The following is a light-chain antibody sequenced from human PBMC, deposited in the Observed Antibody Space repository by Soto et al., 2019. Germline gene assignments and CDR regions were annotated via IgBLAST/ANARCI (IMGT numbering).Light chain of an antibody. CDR2: EVY. V-gene: IGLV2-8*01. CDR1: SSDVGGYNY. CDR3: SSYVGTNSYV. J-gene: IGLJ1*01. Sequence: QSALTQPPSASGSPGQSVTISCTGTSSDVGGYNYVSWYQHHPGKAPKLIIYEVYKRPSGVPDRLSGSKSGNTAALTVSGLQAEDEADYYCSSYVGTNSYVFGTGTKVTVL.